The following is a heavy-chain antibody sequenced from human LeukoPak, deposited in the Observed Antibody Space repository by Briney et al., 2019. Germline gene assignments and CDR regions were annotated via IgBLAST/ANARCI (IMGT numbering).Heavy chain of an antibody. CDR1: GGSISSYY. Sequence: SETLSLTCTVSGGSISSYYWNWIRQPPGKGLEWIGEINHSGSTNYNPSLKSRVTISVDTSKNQFSLKLSSVTAADTAVYYCARFKGQWLAYDAFDIWGQGTMVTVSS. J-gene: IGHJ3*02. CDR2: INHSGST. CDR3: ARFKGQWLAYDAFDI. D-gene: IGHD6-19*01. V-gene: IGHV4-34*01.